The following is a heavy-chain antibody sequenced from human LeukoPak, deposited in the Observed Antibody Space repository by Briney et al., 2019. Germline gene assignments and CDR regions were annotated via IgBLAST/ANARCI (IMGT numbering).Heavy chain of an antibody. D-gene: IGHD2-15*01. CDR3: ARDGWPAFDF. CDR1: GDSVSSNTAA. CDR2: TFYRSKWYN. J-gene: IGHJ4*02. V-gene: IGHV6-1*01. Sequence: PSQTLSLTCAIPGDSVSSNTAAWNWIRQSPSGGLEWLGRTFYRSKWYNDYAVSVKSRITINPDTSKNQFSLHLNSVTPEDTAVYFCARDGWPAFDFWGQGTLVTVSS.